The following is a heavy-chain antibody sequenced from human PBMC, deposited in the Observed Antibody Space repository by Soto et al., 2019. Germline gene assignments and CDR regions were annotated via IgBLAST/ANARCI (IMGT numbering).Heavy chain of an antibody. Sequence: PSETLSLTCTVSGGSIGSSSYYFGWIRQPPGKGLEWIGSLYYTGTTYYNSSLKSRVTISADKSQNQFSLKLSSVTAADTAVYYCARGEEGPTYYYYYYGMDVWGQGTTVTVSS. CDR1: GGSIGSSSYY. CDR3: ARGEEGPTYYYYYYGMDV. J-gene: IGHJ6*02. CDR2: LYYTGTT. V-gene: IGHV4-39*01.